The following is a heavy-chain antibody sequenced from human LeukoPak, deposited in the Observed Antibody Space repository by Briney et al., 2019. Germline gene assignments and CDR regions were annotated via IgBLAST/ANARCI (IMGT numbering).Heavy chain of an antibody. CDR1: GFTFSNYA. V-gene: IGHV3-23*01. CDR3: AKDAMYCSSINCHFHY. Sequence: PGGSLRLSCAASGFTFSNYAMSWVRQAPGKGLEWVSGITTSGGTTYFADSVKGRFTISRDNSKNRLYLQMNSLRAEDTAVYYCAKDAMYCSSINCHFHYWGQGTLVTVSS. CDR2: ITTSGGTT. J-gene: IGHJ4*02. D-gene: IGHD2-2*01.